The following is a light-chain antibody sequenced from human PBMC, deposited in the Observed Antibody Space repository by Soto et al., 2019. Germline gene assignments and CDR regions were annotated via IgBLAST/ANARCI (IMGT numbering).Light chain of an antibody. CDR1: QTISSN. Sequence: ETVMTHSPATLSVSPCERATLSFRASQTISSNLAWYQQKPGQAPRLLMFRTSTRATGIPARFSGSGSGTEFNITISSLQSDDFATYYCQQYGDSPLTSGPGTKVDIK. CDR2: RTS. V-gene: IGKV3-15*01. J-gene: IGKJ3*01. CDR3: QQYGDSPLT.